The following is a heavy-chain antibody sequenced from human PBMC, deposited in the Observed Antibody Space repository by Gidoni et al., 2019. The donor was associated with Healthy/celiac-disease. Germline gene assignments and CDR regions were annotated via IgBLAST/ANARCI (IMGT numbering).Heavy chain of an antibody. D-gene: IGHD3-10*01. CDR2: INYSGST. J-gene: IGHJ4*02. Sequence: QVQLQESGPGLVKPSETLSLTCTVFGGSISSYYWSWLRQPPGKGLEWIGYINYSGSTNYNPSLKSRVTISVDTSKNQFSLKLSSVTAADTAVYYCARARGGDYFDYWGQGTLVTVSS. V-gene: IGHV4-59*01. CDR3: ARARGGDYFDY. CDR1: GGSISSYY.